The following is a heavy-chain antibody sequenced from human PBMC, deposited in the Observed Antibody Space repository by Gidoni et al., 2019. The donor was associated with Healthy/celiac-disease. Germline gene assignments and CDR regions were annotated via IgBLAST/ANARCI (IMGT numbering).Heavy chain of an antibody. J-gene: IGHJ3*02. CDR3: ARGMEGGDAFDI. CDR1: GFTFSSYW. D-gene: IGHD2-8*01. V-gene: IGHV3-74*01. Sequence: EVQLVESGGGLVQPGGSLRLSCAASGFTFSSYWMHWVRQAPGKGLVWVSRINSDGSSTSYADSVKGRFTISRDNAKNTLYLQMNSLRAEDTAVYYCARGMEGGDAFDIWGQGTMVTVSS. CDR2: INSDGSST.